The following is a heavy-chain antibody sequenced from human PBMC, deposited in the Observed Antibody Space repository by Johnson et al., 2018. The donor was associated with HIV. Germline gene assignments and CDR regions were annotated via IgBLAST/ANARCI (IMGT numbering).Heavy chain of an antibody. Sequence: VQLVESGGGVVQPGRSLRLSCAASGFTFSSYAMHWVRQAPGKGLEWVAVISYDGSNKYYADSVKGRFTISRDNSKNTLYLQMNSLRAEDTAVYYCASLPGAFHIWGQGTMVTVSS. V-gene: IGHV3-30-3*01. D-gene: IGHD2-2*01. J-gene: IGHJ3*02. CDR1: GFTFSSYA. CDR3: ASLPGAFHI. CDR2: ISYDGSNK.